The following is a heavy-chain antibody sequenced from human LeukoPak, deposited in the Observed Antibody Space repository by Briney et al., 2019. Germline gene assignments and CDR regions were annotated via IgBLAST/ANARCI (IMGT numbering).Heavy chain of an antibody. V-gene: IGHV4-30-2*01. CDR1: GGSISSGGYS. J-gene: IGHJ5*02. Sequence: SQTLSLTCAVSGGSISSGGYSWSWIRQPPGKGLEWIGYIYHSGSTYYNPSLESRVTISVDRSKNQFSLKLSSVTAADTAVYYCARADYYDSSGYGTWFDPWGQGTLVTVSS. D-gene: IGHD3-22*01. CDR3: ARADYYDSSGYGTWFDP. CDR2: IYHSGST.